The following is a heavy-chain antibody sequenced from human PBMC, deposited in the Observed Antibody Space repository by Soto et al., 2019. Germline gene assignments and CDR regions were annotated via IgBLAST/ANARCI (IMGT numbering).Heavy chain of an antibody. J-gene: IGHJ4*02. V-gene: IGHV3-33*01. CDR1: GFTFSSYR. CDR3: ARDYYDSSGYYYERPIDY. D-gene: IGHD3-22*01. CDR2: IWYDGSNK. Sequence: GGSLRLSCAASGFTFSSYRMHWVRQAPGKGLEWVAVIWYDGSNKYYADSVKGRFTISRDNSKNTLYLQMNSLRAEDTAVYYCARDYYDSSGYYYERPIDYWGQGTLVTVSS.